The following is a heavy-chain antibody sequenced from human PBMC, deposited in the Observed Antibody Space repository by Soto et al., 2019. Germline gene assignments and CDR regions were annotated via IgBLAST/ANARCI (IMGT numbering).Heavy chain of an antibody. CDR1: GYTFTTYG. D-gene: IGHD3-3*01. J-gene: IGHJ4*02. CDR3: AVGPASGEFDY. Sequence: ASVKVSCKASGYTFTTYGMHWVRQAPGQRLEWMGWINTGNGNTEYSQKFQGRVNITRDTSASTAYMELSSLRSEDTAVYYCAVGPASGEFDYWGQGNLVTVSS. CDR2: INTGNGNT. V-gene: IGHV1-3*04.